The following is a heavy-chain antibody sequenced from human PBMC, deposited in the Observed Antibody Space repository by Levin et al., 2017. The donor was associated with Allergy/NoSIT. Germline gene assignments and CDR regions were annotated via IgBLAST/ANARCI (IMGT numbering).Heavy chain of an antibody. CDR1: GFTFSSCG. D-gene: IGHD6-19*01. CDR3: AKAPQWLSTPHLDY. CDR2: ISYDGSSK. V-gene: IGHV3-30*18. Sequence: GESLKISCAASGFTFSSCGMHWVRQAPGKGLEWVAVISYDGSSKYYADSVKGRFTISRDNSRNTLYLQVNSLRVEDTAIYYCAKAPQWLSTPHLDYWGQGTLVTVSS. J-gene: IGHJ4*02.